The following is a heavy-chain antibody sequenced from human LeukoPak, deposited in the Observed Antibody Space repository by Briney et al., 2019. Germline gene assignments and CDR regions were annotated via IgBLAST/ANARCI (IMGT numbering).Heavy chain of an antibody. CDR2: IYSDGSP. CDR1: GFTVSSTY. Sequence: GGSLRLSCAASGFTVSSTYMSWVRQAPGKGLEWVSIIYSDGSPFYADSVKGRFTISRDNSKNTLYLQMNSLRAEDTAVYYCASDSSGWSAFDYWGQGTLVTVSS. D-gene: IGHD6-19*01. CDR3: ASDSSGWSAFDY. J-gene: IGHJ4*02. V-gene: IGHV3-66*02.